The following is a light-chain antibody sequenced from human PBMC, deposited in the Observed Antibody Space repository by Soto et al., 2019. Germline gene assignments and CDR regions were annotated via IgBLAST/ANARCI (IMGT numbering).Light chain of an antibody. CDR2: AAS. V-gene: IGKV1-39*01. CDR3: QQSYSTPLT. CDR1: QSISSY. Sequence: DIQMTQSPSSLSASVGYRVTITCRASQSISSYLNWYQQKPGKAPKLLFYAASSLQSGVPSRFSGSGSGTDFTLTISSLQPEDFATYYCQQSYSTPLTFGGGTKVDIK. J-gene: IGKJ4*01.